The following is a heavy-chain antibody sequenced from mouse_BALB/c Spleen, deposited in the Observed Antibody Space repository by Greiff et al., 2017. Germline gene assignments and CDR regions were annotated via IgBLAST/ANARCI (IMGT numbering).Heavy chain of an antibody. CDR1: GFSLTSYG. D-gene: IGHD3-1*01. CDR3: ARGAARATPFAY. V-gene: IGHV2-9*02. CDR2: IWAGGST. J-gene: IGHJ3*01. Sequence: VQLVESGPGLVAPSQSLSITCTVSGFSLTSYGVHWVRQPPGKGLEWLGVIWAGGSTNYNSALMSRLSISKDNSKSQVFLKMNSLQTDDTAMYYCARGAARATPFAYWGQGTLVTVSA.